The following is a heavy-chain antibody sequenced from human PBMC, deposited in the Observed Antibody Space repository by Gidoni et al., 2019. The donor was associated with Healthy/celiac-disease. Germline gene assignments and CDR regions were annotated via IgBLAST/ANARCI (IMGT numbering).Heavy chain of an antibody. CDR2: ISSSSSYI. V-gene: IGHV3-21*01. J-gene: IGHJ4*02. Sequence: EVQLVESGGGLVKPGGSLRLSWAASGVTFSSYSMNWVRQAPGKGLEGVSSISSSSSYIYYADSVKGRFTISRDNAKTSLYLQMNSLRAEDTAVYYCARALDSSSWYGVDYWGQGTLVTVSS. CDR1: GVTFSSYS. CDR3: ARALDSSSWYGVDY. D-gene: IGHD6-13*01.